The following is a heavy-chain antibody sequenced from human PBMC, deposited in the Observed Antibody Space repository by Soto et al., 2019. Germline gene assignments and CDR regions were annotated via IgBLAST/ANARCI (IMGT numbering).Heavy chain of an antibody. CDR3: ARLGGYYQALDS. CDR1: GGSINNYY. V-gene: IGHV4-59*08. Sequence: QVQLQESGPGLVKPSETLFLTCTVSGGSINNYYWSWIRQPPGKGLEFIGDIYYAGTTTYNPSLKSRVTISVDTSKNQFSLKLSSVTAADTAVYYCARLGGYYQALDSWGQGTLLTVSS. D-gene: IGHD3-22*01. CDR2: IYYAGTT. J-gene: IGHJ4*02.